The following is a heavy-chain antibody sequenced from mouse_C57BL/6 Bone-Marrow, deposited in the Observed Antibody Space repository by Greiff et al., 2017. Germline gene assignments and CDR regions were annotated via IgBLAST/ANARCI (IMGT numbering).Heavy chain of an antibody. CDR1: VYSFTGYY. D-gene: IGHD2-4*01. CDR2: INPSTGGT. J-gene: IGHJ3*01. Sequence: VQLQQSGPELVKPGASVKISCKASVYSFTGYYMNWVKQSPEKSLEWIGEINPSTGGTTYNQKFKAKATLTVDKSSSTAYMQLKSLTSEDSAVYYCARIYYDYDGFAYWGQGTLVTVSA. V-gene: IGHV1-42*01. CDR3: ARIYYDYDGFAY.